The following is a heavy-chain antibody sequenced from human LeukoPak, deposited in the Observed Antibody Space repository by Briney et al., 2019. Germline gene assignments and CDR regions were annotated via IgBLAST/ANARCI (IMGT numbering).Heavy chain of an antibody. V-gene: IGHV1-69*05. CDR2: IIPIFGTA. Sequence: SVKVSCKASGGTFSSYAISWVRQAPGQGLEWMGGIIPIFGTANYAQKFQGRVTITTDESTSTAYMELSSLRSEDTAVYYCARLVGYYYDSSDTRDWFDPWCQGTLVTVSS. CDR3: ARLVGYYYDSSDTRDWFDP. CDR1: GGTFSSYA. D-gene: IGHD3-22*01. J-gene: IGHJ5*02.